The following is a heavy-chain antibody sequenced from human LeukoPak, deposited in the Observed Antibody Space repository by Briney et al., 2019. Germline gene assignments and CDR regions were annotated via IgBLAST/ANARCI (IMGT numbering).Heavy chain of an antibody. J-gene: IGHJ3*02. CDR1: GFTFSGYW. CDR3: ARSTRYGDYARNAFDI. CDR2: ISSSSSTI. V-gene: IGHV3-48*02. Sequence: PGGSLRLSCVASGFTFSGYWMSWVHQAPGKGLEWVSYISSSSSTIYNADSVKGRFTISRDNAKNSLYLQMNSLRDEDTAAYYCARSTRYGDYARNAFDIWGQGTMVTVSS. D-gene: IGHD4-17*01.